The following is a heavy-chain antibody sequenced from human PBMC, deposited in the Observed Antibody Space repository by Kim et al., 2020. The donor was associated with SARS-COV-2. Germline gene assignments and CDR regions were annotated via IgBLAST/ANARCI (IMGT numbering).Heavy chain of an antibody. V-gene: IGHV4-31*03. Sequence: SETQSLTCSVSGGSIRSGGKFWTWIRQHPAKGLEWIGYISYSGNSHYSPSLRSRVSISLQTSENQFSLELTSVIAADTAVYYCARGQPLDYWGQGILVNV. J-gene: IGHJ4*02. D-gene: IGHD2-2*01. CDR3: ARGQPLDY. CDR1: GGSIRSGGKF. CDR2: ISYSGNS.